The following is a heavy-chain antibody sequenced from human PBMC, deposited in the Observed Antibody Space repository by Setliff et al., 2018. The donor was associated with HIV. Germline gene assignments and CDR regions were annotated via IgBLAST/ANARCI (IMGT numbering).Heavy chain of an antibody. CDR2: INVGNGNT. D-gene: IGHD1-26*01. V-gene: IGHV1-18*01. CDR3: ATDQLLLGGSYSDY. Sequence: ASVKVSCKASGYTFLNYGISWVRQTPGRGLEWMAWINVGNGNTKTARNFQDRVTMTEDASTDTAYMELSSLTSEDTAIYFCATDQLLLGGSYSDYWGQGTLVTVSS. CDR1: GYTFLNYG. J-gene: IGHJ4*02.